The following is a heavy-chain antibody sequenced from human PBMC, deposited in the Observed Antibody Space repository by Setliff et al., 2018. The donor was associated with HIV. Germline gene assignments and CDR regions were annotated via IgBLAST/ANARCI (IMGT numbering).Heavy chain of an antibody. CDR1: GGSISNSRYY. CDR3: ASRVYYYDSSGYLREEGFDP. CDR2: VNHNGNI. Sequence: SETLSLTCTVSGGSISNSRYYWSWIRQPPGKGLEWIVEVNHNGNINYNPSLKSRVTISVDTSKSQFSLKLSSVTAADAAVYYCASRVYYYDSSGYLREEGFDPWGQGTLVTVSS. V-gene: IGHV4-39*01. D-gene: IGHD3-22*01. J-gene: IGHJ5*02.